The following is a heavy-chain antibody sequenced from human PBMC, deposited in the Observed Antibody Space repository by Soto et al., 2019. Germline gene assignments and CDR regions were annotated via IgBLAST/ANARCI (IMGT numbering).Heavy chain of an antibody. Sequence: QVQLVESGGGVVQPGTSLRLSCVASGFTFSSYGMHWVRQAPGKGLEWVALISYDGSNKYYTDSVKGRFTFSRDNSKNTPNLQMNSLRAEDTAVYYCAKTRESSGWSYFDSWGQGTLVTVSS. CDR2: ISYDGSNK. CDR3: AKTRESSGWSYFDS. V-gene: IGHV3-30*18. CDR1: GFTFSSYG. J-gene: IGHJ4*02. D-gene: IGHD6-19*01.